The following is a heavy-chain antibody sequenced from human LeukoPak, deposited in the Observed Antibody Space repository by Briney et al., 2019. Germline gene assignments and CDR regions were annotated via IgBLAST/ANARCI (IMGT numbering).Heavy chain of an antibody. CDR1: GFTFRSYG. D-gene: IGHD2-15*01. Sequence: GGSLRLSCAASGFTFRSYGMGWVRQAPGKGLEWVAVISYNAINKDYADSVKGRFTISRDNSKNTLYLQMNSLRAEDTAVYYCARGLYEFCSGGSCYSYYFDYWGQGTLVTVSS. V-gene: IGHV3-30*03. CDR3: ARGLYEFCSGGSCYSYYFDY. CDR2: ISYNAINK. J-gene: IGHJ4*02.